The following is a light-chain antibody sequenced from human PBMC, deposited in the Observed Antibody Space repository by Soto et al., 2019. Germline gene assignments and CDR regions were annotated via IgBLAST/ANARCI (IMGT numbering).Light chain of an antibody. CDR3: QQYDTIPFS. V-gene: IGKV3-20*01. CDR2: GAS. Sequence: EFGLTQSPGTLSLSPGERATLSCRTRQSVSSSYFASYQQRPGQAPRLLIYGASTRATGVTEGFSYSGSWTDFTLTINYLEPENFADYDCQQYDTIPFSFGQATKLEIK. CDR1: QSVSSSY. J-gene: IGKJ2*01.